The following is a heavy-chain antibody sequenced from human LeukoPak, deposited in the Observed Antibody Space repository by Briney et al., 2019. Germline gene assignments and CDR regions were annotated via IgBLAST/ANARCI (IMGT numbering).Heavy chain of an antibody. CDR1: GDSSADYY. V-gene: IGHV1-2*02. J-gene: IGHJ6*03. CDR3: ARVEEDYGSGRKENYFYSYMDV. D-gene: IGHD3-10*01. CDR2: IKPNSGGT. Sequence: GASVKVSCKASGDSSADYYMHWVRQAPAQGLWWRGWIKPNSGGTRSAPKFKVRVTMTRATSISTGYMELSSLRYDDTAVYYCARVEEDYGSGRKENYFYSYMDVWGKGTTVTISS.